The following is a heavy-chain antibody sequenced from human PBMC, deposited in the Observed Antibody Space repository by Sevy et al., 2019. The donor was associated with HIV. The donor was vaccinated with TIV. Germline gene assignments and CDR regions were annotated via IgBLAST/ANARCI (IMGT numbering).Heavy chain of an antibody. CDR3: VRDGISHRSGGSCTVEYFQH. V-gene: IGHV3-7*01. CDR2: VNQDGGEK. Sequence: GGSLRLSCEASGFTFTRYWMSWVRQDPGKGLEWVANVNQDGGEKHYVDSVKGRFTISRDNAKNSVDLKMSSLRAEDTAVYYCVRDGISHRSGGSCTVEYFQHRGQGTLVTVSS. J-gene: IGHJ1*01. D-gene: IGHD2-15*01. CDR1: GFTFTRYW.